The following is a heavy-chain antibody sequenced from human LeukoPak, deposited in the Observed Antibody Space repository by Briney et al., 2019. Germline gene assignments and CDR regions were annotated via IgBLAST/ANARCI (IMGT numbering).Heavy chain of an antibody. J-gene: IGHJ5*02. V-gene: IGHV1-69*04. D-gene: IGHD3-10*01. CDR3: ARDNRVNWFDP. CDR1: GGTFSSYA. CDR2: IIPILGIA. Sequence: ASVKVSCKASGGTFSSYAISWVRQAPGQGLEWMGRIIPILGIANYAQKFQGRVTITADKSTSTAYMELSSLRSEDTAVYYCARDNRVNWFDPWGQGTLVTVSS.